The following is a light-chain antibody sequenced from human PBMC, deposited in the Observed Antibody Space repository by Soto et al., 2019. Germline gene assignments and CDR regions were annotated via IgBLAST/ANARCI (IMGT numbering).Light chain of an antibody. CDR2: GAS. V-gene: IGKV3-15*01. CDR1: RSVRSN. Sequence: DIPLTQSPATLSVSLGERDTLSCQASRSVRSNLAWYQQKPGQAPRLLISGASTRATGITDRFSGSGSGTEFTLTINSLQSEDFAVYYCQQYNYWPGTFGQGTKVDI. J-gene: IGKJ1*01. CDR3: QQYNYWPGT.